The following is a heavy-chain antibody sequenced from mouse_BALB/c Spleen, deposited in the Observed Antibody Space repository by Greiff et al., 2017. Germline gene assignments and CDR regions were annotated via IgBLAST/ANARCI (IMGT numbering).Heavy chain of an antibody. V-gene: IGHV1S56*01. CDR1: GYTFTSYY. J-gene: IGHJ2*01. D-gene: IGHD1-1*01. Sequence: QVQLQQSGPELVKPGASVKMSCKASGYTFTSYYIHWVKQRPGQGLEWIGWIYPGDGSTKYNEKFKGKTTLTADKSSSTAYMLLSSLTSEDSAIYFCARPYYYGSSSYYFDYWGQGTTLTVSS. CDR2: IYPGDGST. CDR3: ARPYYYGSSSYYFDY.